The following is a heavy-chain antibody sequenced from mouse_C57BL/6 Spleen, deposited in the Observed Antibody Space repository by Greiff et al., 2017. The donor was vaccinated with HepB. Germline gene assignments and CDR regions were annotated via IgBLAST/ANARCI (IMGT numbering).Heavy chain of an antibody. V-gene: IGHV1-64*01. D-gene: IGHD2-3*01. CDR2: IHPNSGST. Sequence: QVQLKQPGAELVKPGASVKLSCKASGYTFTSYWMHWVKQRPGQGLEWIGMIHPNSGSTNYNEKFKSKATLTVDKSSSTAYMQLSSLTSEDSAVYYSARSSYGWLLDYWGQGTTLTVSS. CDR3: ARSSYGWLLDY. CDR1: GYTFTSYW. J-gene: IGHJ2*01.